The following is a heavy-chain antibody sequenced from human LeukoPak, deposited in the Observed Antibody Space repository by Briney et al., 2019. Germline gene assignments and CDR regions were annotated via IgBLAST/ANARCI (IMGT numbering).Heavy chain of an antibody. CDR1: GFTFSSYG. CDR3: ARGIGPYYDFWSGYYPLGDV. CDR2: ISYDGSNK. D-gene: IGHD3-3*01. V-gene: IGHV3-30*03. J-gene: IGHJ6*02. Sequence: GRSLRLSCAASGFTFSSYGMHWVRQAPGKGLEWVAVISYDGSNKYYADSVKGRFTISRDNAKNSLYLQMNSLRAEDTAVYYCARGIGPYYDFWSGYYPLGDVWGQGTTVTVSS.